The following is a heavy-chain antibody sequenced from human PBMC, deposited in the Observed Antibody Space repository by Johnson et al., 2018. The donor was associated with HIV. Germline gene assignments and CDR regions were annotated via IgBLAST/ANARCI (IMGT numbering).Heavy chain of an antibody. CDR3: ATNRGGAFDI. CDR2: IYSGGST. V-gene: IGHV3-NL1*01. J-gene: IGHJ3*02. D-gene: IGHD2/OR15-2a*01. CDR1: GFTFSSYA. Sequence: QVQLVESGGGVVQPGGSLRLSCAASGFTFSSYAMHWVRQAPGKGLEWVSIIYSGGSTYYADSVKGRFTISRDNSKNTLYLQMNSLRAEDTAVYYCATNRGGAFDIWGQGTMVTVSS.